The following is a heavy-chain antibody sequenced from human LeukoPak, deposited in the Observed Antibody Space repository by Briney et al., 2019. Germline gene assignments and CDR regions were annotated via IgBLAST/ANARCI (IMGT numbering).Heavy chain of an antibody. V-gene: IGHV1-2*02. CDR2: INPNSGGT. CDR3: ARGAAAGMDYYYYMDV. J-gene: IGHJ6*03. Sequence: GASVKVSCKASGYTFTGYYMHWVRQAPGQGLEWMGWINPNSGGTNYAQKFQGRVTMTRDTSISTAYMELSRLRSDDTAVYYCARGAAAGMDYYYYMDVWGKGTTVTVSS. CDR1: GYTFTGYY. D-gene: IGHD6-13*01.